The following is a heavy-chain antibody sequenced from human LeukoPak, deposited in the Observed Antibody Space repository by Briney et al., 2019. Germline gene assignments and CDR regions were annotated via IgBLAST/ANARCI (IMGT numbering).Heavy chain of an antibody. CDR1: GGSISSSSYY. J-gene: IGHJ5*02. V-gene: IGHV4-61*05. D-gene: IGHD3-10*01. CDR3: ARGGYYGSGNDFRFDP. CDR2: IHYTGST. Sequence: SETLSLTCTVSGGSISSSSYYWGWIRQPPGKGLECIGYIHYTGSTNYNPSLKSRVTISVETSKNQFSLKLKSVTAADTAVYYCARGGYYGSGNDFRFDPWGQGTLVTVSS.